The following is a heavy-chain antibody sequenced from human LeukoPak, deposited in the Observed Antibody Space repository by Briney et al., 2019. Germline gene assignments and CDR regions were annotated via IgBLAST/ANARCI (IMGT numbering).Heavy chain of an antibody. CDR3: ARVRTYSYGSGSYYWDYYFDY. D-gene: IGHD3-10*01. J-gene: IGHJ4*02. Sequence: ASVKVSCKAAGYTFTTYPITWVRQAPGQRLEWMGWINPDNGNTIYAQKVQGRLIMTTDTSTTTAYMELRSLRSDDTAVYYCARVRTYSYGSGSYYWDYYFDYWGLGALVTVSS. CDR1: GYTFTTYP. V-gene: IGHV1-18*01. CDR2: INPDNGNT.